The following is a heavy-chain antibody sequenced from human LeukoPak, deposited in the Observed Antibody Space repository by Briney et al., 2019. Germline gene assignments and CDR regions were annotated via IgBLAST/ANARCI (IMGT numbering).Heavy chain of an antibody. CDR1: GYTFTSYA. V-gene: IGHV1-3*01. CDR2: INAGNGNT. J-gene: IGHJ4*02. CDR3: ARADILTGAFDY. Sequence: GSVKVSCKASGYTFTSYAMHWVRQAPGQRLEWMGWINAGNGNTKYSQKFQGRITITRDTSVSTAYMELSSLRFEDTAVYYCARADILTGAFDYWGQGTLVTVSS. D-gene: IGHD3-9*01.